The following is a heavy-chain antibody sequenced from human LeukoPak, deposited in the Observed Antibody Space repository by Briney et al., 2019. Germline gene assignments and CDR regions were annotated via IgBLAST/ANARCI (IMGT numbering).Heavy chain of an antibody. CDR1: GFTFSRYG. V-gene: IGHV3-33*01. Sequence: GGSLRLSCAASGFTFSRYGMHWVRQAPGKGLEWVALIWYDGSNKYYGDSVKGRFTISRDNSKNTLYLQMNSLRSEDTAVYFCARTLYYFDYWGQGTLVTVSS. CDR2: IWYDGSNK. J-gene: IGHJ4*02. CDR3: ARTLYYFDY.